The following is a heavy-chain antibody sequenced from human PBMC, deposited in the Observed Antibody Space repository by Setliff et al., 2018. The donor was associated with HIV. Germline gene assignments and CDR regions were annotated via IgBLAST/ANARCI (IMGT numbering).Heavy chain of an antibody. Sequence: SETLSLTCAVYGGSFSGYYWSWIRQPPGKGLEWIGEINHSGSTNYNPSLKSRVTVSADTSKNQFSLRLNSVTAADTAVYYCAREERGWSNRGAFDAWGLGTMVTVSS. CDR3: AREERGWSNRGAFDA. CDR1: GGSFSGYY. J-gene: IGHJ3*01. CDR2: INHSGST. D-gene: IGHD6-19*01. V-gene: IGHV4-34*01.